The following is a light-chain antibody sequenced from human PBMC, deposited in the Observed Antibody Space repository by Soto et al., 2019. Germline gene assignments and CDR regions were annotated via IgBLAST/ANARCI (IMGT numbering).Light chain of an antibody. J-gene: IGLJ3*02. CDR1: SSNIGSNT. V-gene: IGLV1-44*01. Sequence: QAVRTQPPSASGTPGQRVTISCSRSSSNIGSNTVNWYQQLPGTAPKLLIYSSNQRPSGVPDRFSGSKSGTSASLAISGLQSEDEADYFCATGDDSLNGPVFGGGTKVTV. CDR3: ATGDDSLNGPV. CDR2: SSN.